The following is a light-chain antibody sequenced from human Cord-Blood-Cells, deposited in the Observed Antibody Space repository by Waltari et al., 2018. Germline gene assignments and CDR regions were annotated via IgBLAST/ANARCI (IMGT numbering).Light chain of an antibody. CDR3: QQRSNWPPIT. J-gene: IGKJ5*01. V-gene: IGKV3-11*01. Sequence: EIVLTQSPATLSLSPGERATLSCRARQSVSSYLACYQQKPGKAPRLLIYDASNRATGIPARFSGSGSGTDFTLTISSLEPEDFAVYYCQQRSNWPPITFGQGTRLEIK. CDR2: DAS. CDR1: QSVSSY.